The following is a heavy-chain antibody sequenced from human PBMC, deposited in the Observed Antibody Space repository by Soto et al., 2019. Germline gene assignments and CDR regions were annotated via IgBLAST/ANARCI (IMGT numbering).Heavy chain of an antibody. CDR2: IPAGGYP. CDR1: GGSIRSDTW. J-gene: IGHJ4*02. D-gene: IGHD6-13*01. CDR3: ATRRRQPV. V-gene: IGHV4-4*02. Sequence: QVQLQASGPGLVKPSGTLSLVCAVCGGSIRSDTWCTWVRQPPGTGLEWIGAIPAGGYPNHHASPESRVTISMDESNNQFSLMLTSVTAADTAVYYRATRRRQPVWGQGTLVTVSS.